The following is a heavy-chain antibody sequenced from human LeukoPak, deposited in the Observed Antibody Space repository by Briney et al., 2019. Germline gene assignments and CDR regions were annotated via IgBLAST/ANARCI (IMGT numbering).Heavy chain of an antibody. CDR3: ARASLLFSIAAAVDAFDI. CDR2: INSDGSST. CDR1: GFTFSSYW. V-gene: IGHV3-74*01. J-gene: IGHJ3*02. D-gene: IGHD6-13*01. Sequence: GGSLRLSCAASGFTFSSYWMHWVRQAPGKGLVWVSRINSDGSSTSYADSVKGRFTISRDNAKNTLYLQMNSLRAEDTAVYYCARASLLFSIAAAVDAFDIWGQGTMVTVSS.